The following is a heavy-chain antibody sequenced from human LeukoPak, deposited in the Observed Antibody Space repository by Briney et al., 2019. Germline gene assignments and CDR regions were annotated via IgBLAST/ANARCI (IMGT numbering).Heavy chain of an antibody. CDR1: GFTFTNAW. Sequence: GGSLRLSCAASGFTFTNAWMSWVRQAPGKGLEWVGRIKSKTDGGTTDYASPVKGRFTISRDDLKHTLNPQMNSLKTEDTAVYYCAESSGLSYWGQGTLVTVSS. CDR2: IKSKTDGGTT. CDR3: AESSGLSY. D-gene: IGHD6-19*01. J-gene: IGHJ4*02. V-gene: IGHV3-15*01.